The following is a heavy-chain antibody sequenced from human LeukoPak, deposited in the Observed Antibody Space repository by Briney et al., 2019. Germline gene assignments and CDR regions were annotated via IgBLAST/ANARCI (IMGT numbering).Heavy chain of an antibody. CDR2: ISSSGDTR. CDR1: GFTFSSYE. J-gene: IGHJ3*02. Sequence: GGSLRLSCAASGFTFSSYEMNWVRQSRGKGLEWVSYISSSGDTRYYADSVKGRFTISRDNAKNSLYLQMNSLRAEDTAVYYCAREGGFDIWGQGTMVTVSS. CDR3: AREGGFDI. V-gene: IGHV3-48*03.